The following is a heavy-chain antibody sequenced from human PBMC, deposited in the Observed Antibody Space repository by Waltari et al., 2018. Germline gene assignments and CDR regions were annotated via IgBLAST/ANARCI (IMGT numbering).Heavy chain of an antibody. Sequence: EVQLEESGGGVVQPGGSLRLSCAASGFTFDDFSMHWVRQAPGKGLEWVSLITWDGLSTYYADSVKGRFAISRDNGKDFLYLQMNSLRPEDTALYYCVKEAAGYDSLIANGLDVWGQGTTVTVSS. CDR3: VKEAAGYDSLIANGLDV. CDR2: ITWDGLST. D-gene: IGHD3-9*01. J-gene: IGHJ6*02. CDR1: GFTFDDFS. V-gene: IGHV3-43D*04.